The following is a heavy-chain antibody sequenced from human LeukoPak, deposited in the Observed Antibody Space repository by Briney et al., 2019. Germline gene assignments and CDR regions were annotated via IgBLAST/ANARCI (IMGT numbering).Heavy chain of an antibody. CDR2: INPDTGGT. CDR1: GYNFNDYF. J-gene: IGHJ4*02. Sequence: ASVKVSCKASGYNFNDYFIYWVRQAHGQGLEWLGWINPDTGGTNLGDRFQGRVAMIMDTSVTTAYMELSGLRSDDTAVYYCARDFVGGGSAGGYWGQGTLVTVSS. V-gene: IGHV1-2*02. D-gene: IGHD3-10*01. CDR3: ARDFVGGGSAGGY.